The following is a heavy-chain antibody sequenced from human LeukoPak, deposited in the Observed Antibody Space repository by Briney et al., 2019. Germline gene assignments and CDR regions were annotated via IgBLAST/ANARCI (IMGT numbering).Heavy chain of an antibody. CDR2: INHSENT. Sequence: PSETLSPTCAVYGGSFSGYYWSWIRQPPGKGLEWIGEINHSENTNYNPSLKSRVTISVDTSKNQFSLKLSSVTAADTSVYYCARGFAYCGGDCYSPWGLDVWGKGTTVTVSS. V-gene: IGHV4-34*01. J-gene: IGHJ6*04. D-gene: IGHD2-21*02. CDR3: ARGFAYCGGDCYSPWGLDV. CDR1: GGSFSGYY.